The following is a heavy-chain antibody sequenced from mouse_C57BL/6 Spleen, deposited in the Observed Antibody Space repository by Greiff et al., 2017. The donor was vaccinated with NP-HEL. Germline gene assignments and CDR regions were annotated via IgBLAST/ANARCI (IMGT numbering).Heavy chain of an antibody. CDR2: IHPNSGST. V-gene: IGHV1-64*01. D-gene: IGHD4-1*01. CDR1: GYTFTSYW. Sequence: QVQLQQPGAELVKPGASVKLSCKASGYTFTSYWMHWVKQRPGQGLEWIGMIHPNSGSTNYNEKFKSKATLTVDKSSSTAYMQLSSLTSEDSAVYYCARSALTVHWYFDVWGTGTTVTVSS. J-gene: IGHJ1*03. CDR3: ARSALTVHWYFDV.